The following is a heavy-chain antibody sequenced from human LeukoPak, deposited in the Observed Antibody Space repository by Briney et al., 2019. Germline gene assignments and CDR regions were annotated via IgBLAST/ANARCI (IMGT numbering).Heavy chain of an antibody. CDR2: INHSGST. CDR3: ARGFDYSRYYGMDV. CDR1: GGPFSEYY. Sequence: SETLSLTCAVYGGPFSEYYWSWIRQPPGKGLEWIGEINHSGSTNYNPSLKSRVTILLDKSKNQFSLKLSSVTAADTAVYYCARGFDYSRYYGMDVWGQGTTVTVS. V-gene: IGHV4-34*01. J-gene: IGHJ6*02. D-gene: IGHD4-11*01.